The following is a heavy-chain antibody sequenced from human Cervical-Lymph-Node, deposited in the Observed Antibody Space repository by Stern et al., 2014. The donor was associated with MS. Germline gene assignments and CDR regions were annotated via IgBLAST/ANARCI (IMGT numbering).Heavy chain of an antibody. Sequence: VQLVESGGGVVQPGRSLRLSRAASGFSFSRYAMHWVRQAPGKGLEWGALIWYDGSNPYYADSVTGRFTISRDNFKNTLYLQMNSLRAEDTAVYYCASAYSSSHYYFDYWGQGTLVTVSS. J-gene: IGHJ4*02. CDR2: IWYDGSNP. CDR3: ASAYSSSHYYFDY. V-gene: IGHV3-33*01. D-gene: IGHD6-13*01. CDR1: GFSFSRYA.